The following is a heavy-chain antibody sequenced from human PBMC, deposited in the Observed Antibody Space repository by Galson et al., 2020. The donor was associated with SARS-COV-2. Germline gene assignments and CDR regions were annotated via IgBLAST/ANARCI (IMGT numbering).Heavy chain of an antibody. CDR2: ISGSGGST. D-gene: IGHD4-4*01. J-gene: IGHJ4*02. CDR3: ARDPTTVLLRFGALQY. Sequence: GGSLRLSCATSGFTFYNYGMTWVRQAPGKGLEWVSSISGSGGSTYYADAVKGRFTISRDKSKNTLYLQMTSLRVEDTAIYYCARDPTTVLLRFGALQYWGQGTLVTVSS. V-gene: IGHV3-23*01. CDR1: GFTFYNYG.